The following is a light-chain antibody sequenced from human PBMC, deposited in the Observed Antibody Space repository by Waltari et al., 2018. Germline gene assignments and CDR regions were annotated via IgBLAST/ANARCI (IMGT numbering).Light chain of an antibody. CDR1: KSANSAY. J-gene: IGKJ1*01. V-gene: IGKV3-20*01. Sequence: EIVLTQSPGNMTLYPGQKTTLTCRASKSANSAYLAWYQQKPGQAPRLLLYGTSSRATGIPDRFSGSGSGTEFPLTISRLEPGDFAVYYYQQYGSSPWTFGQGTKLEIK. CDR3: QQYGSSPWT. CDR2: GTS.